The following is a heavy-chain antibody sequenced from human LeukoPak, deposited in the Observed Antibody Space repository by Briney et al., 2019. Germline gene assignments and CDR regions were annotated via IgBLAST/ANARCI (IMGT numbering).Heavy chain of an antibody. J-gene: IGHJ6*03. D-gene: IGHD1-7*01. CDR3: ARVTGTTSYYYYMDV. CDR1: GFSFTTYW. Sequence: PGGSLRLSCAASGFSFTTYWMGWVRQAPGKGLEWVSYISSSSTIYYADSVKGRFTISRDNAKNSLYLQMNSLRAEDTAVYYCARVTGTTSYYYYMDVWGKGTTVTVSS. V-gene: IGHV3-48*01. CDR2: ISSSSTI.